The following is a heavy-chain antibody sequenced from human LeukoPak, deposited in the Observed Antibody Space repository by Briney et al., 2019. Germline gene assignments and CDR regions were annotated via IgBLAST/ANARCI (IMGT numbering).Heavy chain of an antibody. J-gene: IGHJ4*02. Sequence: PSETLSLTCTVSGGSISSSSYYWGWIRQPPGKGLEWIGSIYYSGSTYYNPSLKSRVTISVDTSKNQFSLKLSSVTAADTAVYYCARHNGILPWFDYWGQGTLVTVSS. CDR1: GGSISSSSYY. CDR2: IYYSGST. D-gene: IGHD1-26*01. V-gene: IGHV4-39*01. CDR3: ARHNGILPWFDY.